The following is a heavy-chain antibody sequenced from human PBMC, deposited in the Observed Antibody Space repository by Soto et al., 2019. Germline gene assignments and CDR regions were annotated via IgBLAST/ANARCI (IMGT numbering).Heavy chain of an antibody. V-gene: IGHV4-34*01. D-gene: IGHD3-10*01. Sequence: PSETLSLTCAVYGGSFSGYYWSWIRQPPGKGLEWIGEINHSGSTNYNPSLKSRVTISVDTSKNQFSLKLSSVTAADTAVYYCARASALAFYRRVGYGSGSYLASHYYYGMDVWGQGTTVTVSS. CDR1: GGSFSGYY. CDR3: ARASALAFYRRVGYGSGSYLASHYYYGMDV. J-gene: IGHJ6*02. CDR2: INHSGST.